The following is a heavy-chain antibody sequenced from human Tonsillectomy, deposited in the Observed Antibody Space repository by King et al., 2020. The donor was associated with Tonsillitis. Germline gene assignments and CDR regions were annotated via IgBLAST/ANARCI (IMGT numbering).Heavy chain of an antibody. CDR1: GFTFSDHY. CDR3: ARDRGQYYDSSGYEGAFDI. CDR2: ISSSGSTI. Sequence: HVQLVESGGGLVKPGGSLRLSCAASGFTFSDHYMSWIRQAPGKGLEWVSYISSSGSTIYYADSVKGRFTISRDNAKNSLYLQMNSLRAEDTAVYYCARDRGQYYDSSGYEGAFDIWGQGTMVTVSS. D-gene: IGHD3-22*01. J-gene: IGHJ3*02. V-gene: IGHV3-11*01.